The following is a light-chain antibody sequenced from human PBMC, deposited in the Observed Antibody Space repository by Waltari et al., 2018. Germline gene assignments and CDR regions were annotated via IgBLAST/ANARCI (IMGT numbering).Light chain of an antibody. CDR2: SDT. CDR1: ASNVGTKR. Sequence: QSLLSQPPSASGTPGQRVTISCSGSASNVGTKRVNGFQQHPRTAPKLPIHSDTQRPSGVPDRFSGSKSGTTASLAIGGLQSDDEAEYYCASWDDSLNVWIFGGGTRLTVL. J-gene: IGLJ3*02. CDR3: ASWDDSLNVWI. V-gene: IGLV1-44*01.